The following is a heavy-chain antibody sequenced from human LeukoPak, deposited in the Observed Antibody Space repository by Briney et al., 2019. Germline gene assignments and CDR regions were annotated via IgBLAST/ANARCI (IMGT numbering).Heavy chain of an antibody. Sequence: SETLSLTCGVSGYSINNGYNWGWVRQSPGKGLEYIGSISHIGSTYYNPSLESRVTISLDTSKNQFSLELSSVTAADTAVYYCARTYINFSNYFDPWGQGTLVTVSS. D-gene: IGHD4-11*01. V-gene: IGHV4-38-2*01. CDR2: ISHIGST. CDR1: GYSINNGYN. CDR3: ARTYINFSNYFDP. J-gene: IGHJ5*02.